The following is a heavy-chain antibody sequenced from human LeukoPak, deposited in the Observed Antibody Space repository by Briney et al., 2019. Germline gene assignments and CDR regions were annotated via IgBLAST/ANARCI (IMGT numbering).Heavy chain of an antibody. CDR2: INPNSGGT. CDR3: ARVGYYDSSQLAIDY. D-gene: IGHD3-22*01. Sequence: ASVTVSCKASGYTFTGYYMHWVRQAPGQGLEWMGWINPNSGGTNYAQKFQGRVTMTRDTSISTAYMELSRLRSDDTAVYYCARVGYYDSSQLAIDYWGQGTLVTVSS. CDR1: GYTFTGYY. V-gene: IGHV1-2*02. J-gene: IGHJ4*02.